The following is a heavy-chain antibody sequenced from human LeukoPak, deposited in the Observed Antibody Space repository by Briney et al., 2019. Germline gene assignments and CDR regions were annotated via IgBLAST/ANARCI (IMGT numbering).Heavy chain of an antibody. J-gene: IGHJ4*02. D-gene: IGHD5-18*01. Sequence: SVKVSCKASGGTFSSYAISWVRQAPGQGLEWMGGIFPIFGTANYAQKFQGRVTITADESTNTAYMELSSLRSEDTAVYYCARDGINTAMITYFDYWGQGTLVTVSS. CDR3: ARDGINTAMITYFDY. V-gene: IGHV1-69*13. CDR1: GGTFSSYA. CDR2: IFPIFGTA.